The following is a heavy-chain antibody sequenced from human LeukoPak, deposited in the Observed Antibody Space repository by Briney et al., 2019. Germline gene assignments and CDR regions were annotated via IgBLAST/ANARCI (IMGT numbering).Heavy chain of an antibody. J-gene: IGHJ4*02. Sequence: ASVKVSCKASGYTFTSYAMHWVRQAPGQRLEWMGWINAGIGNTKYSQKFQGRVTITGDTSTSTAYMELSSLRSEDTAVYYCARTGRSGGWYDYWGQGTLATVSS. D-gene: IGHD6-19*01. CDR1: GYTFTSYA. CDR3: ARTGRSGGWYDY. CDR2: INAGIGNT. V-gene: IGHV1-3*01.